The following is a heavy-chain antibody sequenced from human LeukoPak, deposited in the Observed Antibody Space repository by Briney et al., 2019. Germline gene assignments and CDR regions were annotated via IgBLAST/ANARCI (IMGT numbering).Heavy chain of an antibody. J-gene: IGHJ4*02. Sequence: SETLSLTCTVSGGSITSRSDYWGWIRQPPGKGLEWIGSIYYSGSTYYNPSLKSRVTISVDTSKNQFSLNLSSVTAADTAVYYCARRGLIDYWGQGTLVTVSS. CDR3: ARRGLIDY. V-gene: IGHV4-39*01. D-gene: IGHD3/OR15-3a*01. CDR1: GGSITSRSDY. CDR2: IYYSGST.